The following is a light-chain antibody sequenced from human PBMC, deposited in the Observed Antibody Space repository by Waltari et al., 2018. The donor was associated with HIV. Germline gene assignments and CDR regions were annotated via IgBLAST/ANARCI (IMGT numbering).Light chain of an antibody. CDR1: SRDIGLYNY. Sequence: QSALTQPPSVSGSPGQSVTISCTGTSRDIGLYNYVSWYQQFPGKAPKLVIFEVTKRPSGVPDRFCGSKSGNTASLLVFGLQPADEGDYYCSSSAAMNHFYVLFGGGTKLTVL. CDR3: SSSAAMNHFYVL. J-gene: IGLJ2*01. CDR2: EVT. V-gene: IGLV2-8*01.